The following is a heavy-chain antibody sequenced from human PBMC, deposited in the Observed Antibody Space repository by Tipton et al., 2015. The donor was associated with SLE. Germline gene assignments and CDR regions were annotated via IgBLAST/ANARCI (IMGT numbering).Heavy chain of an antibody. CDR3: ARMRGGYNAHH. CDR1: GDSGNNGPYY. V-gene: IGHV4-61*01. J-gene: IGHJ5*02. D-gene: IGHD5-24*01. Sequence: TLSLTCTVSGDSGNNGPYYWTWIREPPGKGLEWIGYISYSGSTNYNPSVRSRVSISLDTSKNQFSLKVKSVTTADTAVYYCARMRGGYNAHHWGQGILVTVSS. CDR2: ISYSGST.